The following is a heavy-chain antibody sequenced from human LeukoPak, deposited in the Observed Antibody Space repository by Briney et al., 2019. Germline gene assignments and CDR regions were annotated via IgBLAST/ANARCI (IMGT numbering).Heavy chain of an antibody. J-gene: IGHJ4*02. CDR2: IYSDGSTT. V-gene: IGHV3-74*01. CDR1: GFTFSSYW. Sequence: GGSLRLSCAASGFTFSSYWMHWVRQAPGKGLEWVSLIYSDGSTTRYVDSVKGRFTISRDNAKNTLYLQMNSLRAEDTAVYYCARVADGSGSPFDYWAREPWSPSPQ. D-gene: IGHD3-10*01. CDR3: ARVADGSGSPFDY.